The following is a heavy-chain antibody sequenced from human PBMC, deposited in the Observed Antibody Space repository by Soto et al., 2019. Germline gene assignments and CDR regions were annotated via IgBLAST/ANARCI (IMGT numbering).Heavy chain of an antibody. D-gene: IGHD1-7*01. Sequence: QVQLVQSGAEVKKPGASVKVSCKASGYTFTSYGISWVRQAPGQGLEWMGWISAYNGNTNYAQKLQGRVTMTTDTSTSTAYMELRSLRSDDTAVYYCARDQGNWNYGGINGQIDYWGQGTLVTVSS. J-gene: IGHJ4*02. CDR1: GYTFTSYG. CDR3: ARDQGNWNYGGINGQIDY. CDR2: ISAYNGNT. V-gene: IGHV1-18*01.